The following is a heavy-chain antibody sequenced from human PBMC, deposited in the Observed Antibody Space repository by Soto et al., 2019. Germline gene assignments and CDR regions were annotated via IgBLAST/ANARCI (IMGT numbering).Heavy chain of an antibody. CDR1: GFTFDDYT. Sequence: GGSLRLSCAASGFTFDDYTMHWVRQAPGKGLEWVSLISWDGGSTYYADSVKGRFTISRDNSKNSLYLQMNSLRAEDTAVYYCAKESHDSSGYSYYYYGMDVWGQGTTVTVSS. D-gene: IGHD3-22*01. CDR2: ISWDGGST. CDR3: AKESHDSSGYSYYYYGMDV. V-gene: IGHV3-43*01. J-gene: IGHJ6*02.